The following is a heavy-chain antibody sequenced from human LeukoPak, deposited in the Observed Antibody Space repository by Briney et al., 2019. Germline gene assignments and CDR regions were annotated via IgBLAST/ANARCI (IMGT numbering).Heavy chain of an antibody. CDR2: IYYSGST. V-gene: IGHV4-59*01. Sequence: SETLSLTCTVSGGSLSSYYWSWIRQPPGKGLEWIGYIYYSGSTNYNPSLKSRVTISVDTSKNQFSLKLSSVTAADTAVYYCARDAPYYYDSSGSNNWFDPWGQGTLVTVSS. CDR3: ARDAPYYYDSSGSNNWFDP. J-gene: IGHJ5*02. CDR1: GGSLSSYY. D-gene: IGHD3-22*01.